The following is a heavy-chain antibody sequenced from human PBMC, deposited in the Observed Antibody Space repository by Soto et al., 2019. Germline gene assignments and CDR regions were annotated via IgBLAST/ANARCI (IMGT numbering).Heavy chain of an antibody. D-gene: IGHD6-13*01. CDR2: ISYDGSNK. CDR3: AKDPAADFYYFDY. J-gene: IGHJ4*02. Sequence: QVQLVESGGGVVQPGRSLRLSCAASGFTFSSYGMHWVRQAPGKGLEWVAVISYDGSNKYYADSVKGRFTISRDNSKNTLYLQMNSLRAEDTAVYYCAKDPAADFYYFDYWGQGTWSPSPQ. CDR1: GFTFSSYG. V-gene: IGHV3-30*18.